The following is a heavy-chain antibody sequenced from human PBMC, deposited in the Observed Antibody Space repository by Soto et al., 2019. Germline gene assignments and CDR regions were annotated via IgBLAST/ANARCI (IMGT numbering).Heavy chain of an antibody. CDR1: VFTFGDSY. D-gene: IGHD3-16*01. CDR3: VRGGGGGLFDP. J-gene: IGHJ5*02. Sequence: QVQLLESGGGLVPPGGSLRLSCAGSVFTFGDSYMSWIRQAPGKGLEWLSYISPGSRYPAYADSVKGRFTISRDKDKRSLYLQIMSLPAEDTSIYYCVRGGGGGLFDPLGQGTMVTVSS. CDR2: ISPGSRYP. V-gene: IGHV3-11*06.